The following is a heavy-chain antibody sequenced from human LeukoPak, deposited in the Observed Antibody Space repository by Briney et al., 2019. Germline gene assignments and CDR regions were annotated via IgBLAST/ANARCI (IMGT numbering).Heavy chain of an antibody. CDR1: GFSIRSSW. CDR2: MNEDGSGT. CDR3: ARDPAWGAIDY. Sequence: GGSLRLSCAVSGFSIRSSWMSWVRQTPGKGLEWVADMNEDGSGTYYVDSVKGRFTVSRDDAKNSLYLQMSSLRAEDTAVYYCARDPAWGAIDYWGQGTLVTLSS. J-gene: IGHJ4*02. V-gene: IGHV3-7*01. D-gene: IGHD7-27*01.